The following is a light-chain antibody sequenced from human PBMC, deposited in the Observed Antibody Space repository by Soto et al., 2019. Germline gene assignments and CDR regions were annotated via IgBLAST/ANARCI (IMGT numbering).Light chain of an antibody. CDR1: QRISSY. CDR3: QQSYSPPYT. Sequence: DIQMTQSPSSLSASVGDRVTITCRASQRISSYLNWYQQKPVKAPKLMIYAASSLQSGGPSRFSGKGSGTDFSLTISSLPPEDFEAYYWQQSYSPPYTCGQGTKLEIK. J-gene: IGKJ2*01. V-gene: IGKV1-39*01. CDR2: AAS.